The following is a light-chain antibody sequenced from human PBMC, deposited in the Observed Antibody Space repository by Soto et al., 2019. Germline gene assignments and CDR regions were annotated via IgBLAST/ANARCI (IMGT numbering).Light chain of an antibody. Sequence: DIQMTQSPSSLSASVGDRVTITCRASQSISSYLNWYQQKPGKAPKLLIYAASSFQSGVPSRFSGSGSGTDFTLTIIRLQPEDFATYYCQQSYSTPLFTFGPGTKVDIK. CDR3: QQSYSTPLFT. J-gene: IGKJ3*01. V-gene: IGKV1-39*01. CDR2: AAS. CDR1: QSISSY.